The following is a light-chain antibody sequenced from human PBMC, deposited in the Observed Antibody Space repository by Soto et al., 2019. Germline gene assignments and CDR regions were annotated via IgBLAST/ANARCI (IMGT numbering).Light chain of an antibody. CDR3: QQYGSSPPIT. Sequence: EIVLTQSPGTLSLSPGERATLSCRASQSVSSSYLAWYQQKPGQAPRLLIYGASSRATGIPDRFSGSGSGTDFTLTTSRLEPEDFGVYYCQQYGSSPPITFGQGTRLEIK. V-gene: IGKV3-20*01. CDR1: QSVSSSY. CDR2: GAS. J-gene: IGKJ5*01.